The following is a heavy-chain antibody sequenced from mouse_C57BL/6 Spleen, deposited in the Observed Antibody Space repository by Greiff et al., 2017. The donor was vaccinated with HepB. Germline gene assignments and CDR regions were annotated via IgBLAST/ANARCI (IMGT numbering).Heavy chain of an antibody. D-gene: IGHD1-1*01. CDR3: AREDTTVVGGWYFDV. CDR2: ISYDGSN. V-gene: IGHV3-6*01. Sequence: EVQLQESGPGLVKPSQSLSLTCSVTGYSITSGYYWNWIRQFPGNKLEWMGYISYDGSNNYNPSLKNRISITRDTSKNQFFLKLNSVTTEDTATYYCAREDTTVVGGWYFDVWGTGTTVTVSS. CDR1: GYSITSGYY. J-gene: IGHJ1*03.